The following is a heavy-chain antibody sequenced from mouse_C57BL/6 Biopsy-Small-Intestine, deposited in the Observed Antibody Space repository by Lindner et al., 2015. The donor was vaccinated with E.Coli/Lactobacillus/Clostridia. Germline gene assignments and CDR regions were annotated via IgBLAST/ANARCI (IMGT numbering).Heavy chain of an antibody. Sequence: SVKVSCKASGYTLTDHFIHWVRQAPGQGLEWMGWINPTSGGRNYAQKFQGRVTMTRDTSNSTAFMELSGLRSDDTAVYYCARDIEKVPANHYAFDIWGQGTKVTVSS. CDR2: INPTSGGR. CDR3: ARDIEKVPANHYAFDI. V-gene: IGHV1-53*01. J-gene: IGHJ1*01. CDR1: GYTLTDHF. D-gene: IGHD1-2*01.